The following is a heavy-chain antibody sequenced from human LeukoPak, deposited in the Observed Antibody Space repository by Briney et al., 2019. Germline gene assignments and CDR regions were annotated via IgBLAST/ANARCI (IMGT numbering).Heavy chain of an antibody. CDR3: ATLVSTRYYFDY. CDR1: GGSLSSSSYY. D-gene: IGHD5/OR15-5a*01. CDR2: IYYSGST. V-gene: IGHV4-39*07. J-gene: IGHJ4*02. Sequence: SETLSLTCTVSGGSLSSSSYYWGWLRQPPGKGLEWIGSIYYSGSTYYNPSLKSRVTISVDTSKNQFSLKLSSVTAADTAVYYCATLVSTRYYFDYWGQGTLVTVSS.